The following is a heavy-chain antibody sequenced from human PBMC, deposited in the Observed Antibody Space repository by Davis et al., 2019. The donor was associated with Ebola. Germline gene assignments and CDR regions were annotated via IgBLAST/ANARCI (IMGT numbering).Heavy chain of an antibody. CDR3: ARDSETYSSGWYINY. CDR2: INAGNGNT. CDR1: GGTFSSYA. J-gene: IGHJ4*02. D-gene: IGHD6-19*01. Sequence: ASVKVSCKASGGTFSSYAISWVRQAPGQRLEWMGWINAGNGNTKYSQKFQGRVTITRDTSASTAYMELSSLRSEDTAVYYCARDSETYSSGWYINYWGQGTLVTVSS. V-gene: IGHV1-3*01.